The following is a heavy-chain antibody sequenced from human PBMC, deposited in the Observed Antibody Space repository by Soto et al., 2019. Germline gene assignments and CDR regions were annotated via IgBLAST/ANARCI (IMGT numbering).Heavy chain of an antibody. V-gene: IGHV5-10-1*01. CDR1: GYSFTSYW. Sequence: GESLKISCKGSGYSFTSYWISWVRQMPGKGLEWMGTLDPTDSYTNYSPSFQGHVTISPDKSINTAYLQWSSLKASDAAMYYCARHPSPSNPYCSSTSCYDFDFWGQGTLVTVPQ. CDR3: ARHPSPSNPYCSSTSCYDFDF. D-gene: IGHD2-2*01. J-gene: IGHJ4*02. CDR2: LDPTDSYT.